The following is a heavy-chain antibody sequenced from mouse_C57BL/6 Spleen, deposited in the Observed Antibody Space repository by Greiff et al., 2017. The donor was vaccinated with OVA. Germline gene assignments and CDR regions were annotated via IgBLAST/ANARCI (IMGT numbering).Heavy chain of an antibody. V-gene: IGHV10-1*01. J-gene: IGHJ3*01. CDR3: VRHAITTEFAY. CDR1: GFSFNTYA. CDR2: IRSKSNNYAT. D-gene: IGHD1-1*01. Sequence: EVKLQESGGGLVQPKGSLKLSCAASGFSFNTYAMNWVRQAPGKGLEWVARIRSKSNNYATYYADSVKDRFTISRDDSESMLYLQMNNLKTEDTAMDYCVRHAITTEFAYWGQGTLVTVSA.